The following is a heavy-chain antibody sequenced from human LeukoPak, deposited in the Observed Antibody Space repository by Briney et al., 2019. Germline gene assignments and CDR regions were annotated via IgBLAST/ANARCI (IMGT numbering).Heavy chain of an antibody. CDR2: IFYSGYT. CDR3: ARGPQVFLYFQH. V-gene: IGHV4-31*03. J-gene: IGHJ1*01. CDR1: GGSISSGGYY. Sequence: SQTLSLTCTVSGGSISSGGYYWSWIRQHPGKGLEWIGYIFYSGYTYYNPSLKSRVTLSVDTPKNQFSLNLTSVTAADTAVYYCARGPQVFLYFQHWGQGTLVTVSS. D-gene: IGHD1-14*01.